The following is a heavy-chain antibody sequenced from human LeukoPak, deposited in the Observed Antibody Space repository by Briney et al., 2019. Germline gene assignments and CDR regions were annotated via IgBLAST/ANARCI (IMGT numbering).Heavy chain of an antibody. CDR1: GFTFSTYA. Sequence: GGSLRLSCAASGFTFSTYAMTWVRQAPGKGLEWVSSITGVTSSGISTYYADSVKGRFTISRDNAKNSLYLQMNNLRAEDTALYYCAYWAGTADGFNGPFDYWGQGARVTVSS. CDR3: AYWAGTADGFNGPFDY. CDR2: ITGVTSSGIST. J-gene: IGHJ4*02. D-gene: IGHD6-13*01. V-gene: IGHV3-23*01.